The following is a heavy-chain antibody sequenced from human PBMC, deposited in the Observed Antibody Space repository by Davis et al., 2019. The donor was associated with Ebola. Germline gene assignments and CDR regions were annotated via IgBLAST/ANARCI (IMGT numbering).Heavy chain of an antibody. Sequence: GESLKISCAVSGFTFSSYAMHWVRQAPGKGLEWVAVISYDGSNKYYADSVKGRFTISRDNSKNTLYLQMNSLRADDTAIYYCAKEGNIWSDYFDYWGQGTLVTVSS. D-gene: IGHD3-3*01. J-gene: IGHJ4*02. CDR1: GFTFSSYA. CDR2: ISYDGSNK. V-gene: IGHV3-30*04. CDR3: AKEGNIWSDYFDY.